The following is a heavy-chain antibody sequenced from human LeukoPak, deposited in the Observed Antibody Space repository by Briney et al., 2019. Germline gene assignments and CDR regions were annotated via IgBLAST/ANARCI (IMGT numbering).Heavy chain of an antibody. Sequence: SETLSLTCTVSGGSISSSSYYWGWIRQPPGKGREWIGSIYYSGSTYYNPSLKSRVTISVDTSKNQFSLKLSSVTAADTAVYYCARPYYYDSSGPYYFDYWGQGTLVTVSS. J-gene: IGHJ4*02. V-gene: IGHV4-39*01. CDR1: GGSISSSSYY. CDR3: ARPYYYDSSGPYYFDY. D-gene: IGHD3-22*01. CDR2: IYYSGST.